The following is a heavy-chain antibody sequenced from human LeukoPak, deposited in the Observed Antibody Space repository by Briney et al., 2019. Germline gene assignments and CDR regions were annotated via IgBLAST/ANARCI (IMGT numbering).Heavy chain of an antibody. CDR2: IYYSGST. Sequence: SETLSLTCTVSGDSISSWYWSWIRQPPGKGLEWIGYIYYSGSTNYNPSLKSRVTISVDTSKNQFSLKLSSVTAADTAVYYCARGRQAGTTDYWGQGTLVTVSS. CDR3: ARGRQAGTTDY. D-gene: IGHD1-7*01. CDR1: GDSISSWY. V-gene: IGHV4-59*01. J-gene: IGHJ4*02.